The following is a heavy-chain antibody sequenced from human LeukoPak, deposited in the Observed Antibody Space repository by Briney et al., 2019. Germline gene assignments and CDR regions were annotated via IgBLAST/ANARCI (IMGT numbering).Heavy chain of an antibody. J-gene: IGHJ5*02. Sequence: GESLKISCKGSGYSFTSYWIGWVRQMPGKGLEWTGIIYPGDSDTRYSPSFQGQVTISADKSISTAYLQWSSLKASDTAMYYCARLGAGADYGDYHGWFDPWGQGTLVTVSS. V-gene: IGHV5-51*01. CDR3: ARLGAGADYGDYHGWFDP. CDR1: GYSFTSYW. D-gene: IGHD4-17*01. CDR2: IYPGDSDT.